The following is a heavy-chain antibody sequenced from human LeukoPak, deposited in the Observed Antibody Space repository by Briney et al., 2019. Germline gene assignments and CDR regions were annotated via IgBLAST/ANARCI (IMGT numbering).Heavy chain of an antibody. J-gene: IGHJ5*02. CDR3: AKEGYCSGGSCYFGGNWFDP. CDR1: GFTFSSYA. V-gene: IGHV3-23*01. CDR2: ISGSGGST. D-gene: IGHD2-15*01. Sequence: GSLRLSCAASGFTFSSYAMSWVRQAPGKGLEWVSAISGSGGSTYYADSVKGRFTISRDHAKNTLYLQMNSLRAEDTAVYYCAKEGYCSGGSCYFGGNWFDPWGQGTLVTVSS.